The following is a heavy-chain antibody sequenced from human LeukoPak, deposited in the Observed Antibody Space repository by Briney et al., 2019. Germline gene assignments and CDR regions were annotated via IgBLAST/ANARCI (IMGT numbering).Heavy chain of an antibody. J-gene: IGHJ4*02. V-gene: IGHV7-4-1*02. D-gene: IGHD1-26*01. Sequence: GASVKVSCKASGYTFTSYDINWVRQAPGQGLEWMGWINTNTGNPTYAQGFTGRFVFSLDTSVSTAYLQISSLKAEDTAVYYCARDLFSSPAGAGNYWGQGTLVTVSS. CDR1: GYTFTSYD. CDR2: INTNTGNP. CDR3: ARDLFSSPAGAGNY.